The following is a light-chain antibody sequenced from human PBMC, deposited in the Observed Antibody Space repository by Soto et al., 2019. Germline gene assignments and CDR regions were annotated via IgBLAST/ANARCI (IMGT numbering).Light chain of an antibody. CDR3: SSYAGSNIFYV. CDR1: SSDVGGYNY. Sequence: QLVLTQPPSASGSPGQSVTISCTGTSSDVGGYNYVSWYQQHPDKAPKLMIYEVSKRPSGVPDRFSGSKSGNTASLTVSGLQAEDEADYYCSSYAGSNIFYVFGTGTKLTVL. J-gene: IGLJ1*01. CDR2: EVS. V-gene: IGLV2-8*01.